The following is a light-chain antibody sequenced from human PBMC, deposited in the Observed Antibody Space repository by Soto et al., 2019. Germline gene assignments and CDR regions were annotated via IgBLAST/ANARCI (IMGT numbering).Light chain of an antibody. CDR1: SSDVGDYNY. CDR3: SSYTSSSTLV. J-gene: IGLJ2*01. V-gene: IGLV2-14*01. CDR2: DVS. Sequence: QSALTQPASVSGSPGQSITISCTGTSSDVGDYNYVSWYQQHPGKAPKLMIYDVSNRPSGVSNRFSGSKSGNTASLTVSGLQAEDEVDYYCSSYTSSSTLVFGGGTKLTVL.